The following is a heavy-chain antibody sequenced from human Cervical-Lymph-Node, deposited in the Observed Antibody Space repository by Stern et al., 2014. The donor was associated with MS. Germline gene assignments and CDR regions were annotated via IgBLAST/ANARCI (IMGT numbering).Heavy chain of an antibody. V-gene: IGHV1-18*04. CDR1: GYTFTSYG. J-gene: IGHJ4*02. Sequence: VQLVESGAEVKKHGASVKVSCKASGYTFTSYGISWVRQAPGQGLEWMGWISAYNGNTNYAQKLQGRVTMTTDTSTSTAYMELRSLRSDDTAVYYCARDRVSLYSSSWTDFDYWGQGTLVTVSS. D-gene: IGHD6-13*01. CDR3: ARDRVSLYSSSWTDFDY. CDR2: ISAYNGNT.